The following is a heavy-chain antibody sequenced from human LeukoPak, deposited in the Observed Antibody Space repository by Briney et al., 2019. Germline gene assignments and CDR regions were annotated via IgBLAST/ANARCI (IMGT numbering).Heavy chain of an antibody. CDR2: IYHSGST. CDR3: ARGSALRSWFDY. Sequence: TLSLTCAVSGGSISSGGYSWSWIRQPPGKGLEWIGYIYHSGSTYYNPSLKSRVTISVDRSKNQFSLKLSSVAAADTAVYYCARGSALRSWFDYWGQGTLVTVSS. CDR1: GGSISSGGYS. D-gene: IGHD1-26*01. J-gene: IGHJ4*02. V-gene: IGHV4-30-2*01.